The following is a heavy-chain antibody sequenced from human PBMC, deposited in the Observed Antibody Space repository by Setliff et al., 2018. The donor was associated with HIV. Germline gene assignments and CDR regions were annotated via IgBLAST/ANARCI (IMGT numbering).Heavy chain of an antibody. V-gene: IGHV4-34*01. D-gene: IGHD6-13*01. Sequence: SETLSLTCAVYTGSFSGYYWSWIRQPPGKGLEWVGEITHSGTTNYNLSLKSRTTLSLDSSKNQLSLKLTSVVAADTGLYFCARGRDASTWYLSHFYSYYYLDVWGNGTTVTVSS. J-gene: IGHJ6*03. CDR1: TGSFSGYY. CDR3: ARGRDASTWYLSHFYSYYYLDV. CDR2: ITHSGTT.